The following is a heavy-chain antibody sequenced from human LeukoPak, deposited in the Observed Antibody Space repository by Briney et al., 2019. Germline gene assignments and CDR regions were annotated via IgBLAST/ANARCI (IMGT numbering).Heavy chain of an antibody. J-gene: IGHJ4*02. V-gene: IGHV3-66*02. D-gene: IGHD2-21*01. Sequence: GGSLRLSCAASGFTVSSNYMSWVRQAPGKGLEWVSVIYSGGSTYYADSVKGRFTISRDNSKNTLYLQMNSLRAEDTAVYYCARVSVLYGGGDCPIPYDYWGQGTLVTVSS. CDR2: IYSGGST. CDR3: ARVSVLYGGGDCPIPYDY. CDR1: GFTVSSNY.